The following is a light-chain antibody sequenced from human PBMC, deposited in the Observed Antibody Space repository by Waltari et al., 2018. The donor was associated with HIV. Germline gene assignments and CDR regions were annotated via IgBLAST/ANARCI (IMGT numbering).Light chain of an antibody. CDR1: ALTKHY. CDR2: KDS. Sequence: SYGLTQPPSVSVSPGQTATIPCSGDALTKHYASWYQEKPGQAPVMVIYKDSERPSGIPERFSGSSSATTVTLTISGVHAEDEADYYCQSSDISGNYWVFGGGTKLTVL. J-gene: IGLJ3*02. CDR3: QSSDISGNYWV. V-gene: IGLV3-25*03.